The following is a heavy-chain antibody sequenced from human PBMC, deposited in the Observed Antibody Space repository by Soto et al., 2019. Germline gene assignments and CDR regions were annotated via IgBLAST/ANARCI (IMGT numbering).Heavy chain of an antibody. CDR2: IYYSGST. CDR3: ATSQYQLLSLRAFDI. D-gene: IGHD2-2*01. V-gene: IGHV4-31*03. Sequence: KTSETLSLTCTVSGGSISSSSYYWGWIRQPPGKGLEWIGYIYYSGSTYYNPSLKSRVTISVDTSKNQFSLKLSSVTAADTAVYYCATSQYQLLSLRAFDIWGQGTMVTVSS. CDR1: GGSISSSSYY. J-gene: IGHJ3*02.